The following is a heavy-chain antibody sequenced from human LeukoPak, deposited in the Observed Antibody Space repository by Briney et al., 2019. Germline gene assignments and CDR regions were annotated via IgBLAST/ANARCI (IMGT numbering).Heavy chain of an antibody. J-gene: IGHJ4*02. CDR3: ARRQMVVVISPYFDC. V-gene: IGHV4-34*01. CDR2: INHSGST. D-gene: IGHD3-22*01. CDR1: GGSFSAYY. Sequence: SETLSLTCAVHGGSFSAYYWSWIRQSPEKGLEWIGEINHSGSTNYNPSLKSRVTISVDTSKNQFSLKLSSVTAADTAVYYCARRQMVVVISPYFDCWGQGTLVTVSS.